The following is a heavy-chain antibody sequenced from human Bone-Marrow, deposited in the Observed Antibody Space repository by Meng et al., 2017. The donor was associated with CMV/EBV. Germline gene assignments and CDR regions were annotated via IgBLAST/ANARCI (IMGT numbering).Heavy chain of an antibody. D-gene: IGHD2-21*01. Sequence: SETLSLTCTVSGYSISSGYYWGWFRQPPGKGLEWIGSIYHSGSTYYNPSLKSRVTISVDTSKNQFSLKLSPVTSADTAVYYCARDGEQPAYCGGDCYSNPYYYYGMDVWGQGTTVTVSS. CDR3: ARDGEQPAYCGGDCYSNPYYYYGMDV. CDR1: GYSISSGYY. V-gene: IGHV4-38-2*02. J-gene: IGHJ6*02. CDR2: IYHSGST.